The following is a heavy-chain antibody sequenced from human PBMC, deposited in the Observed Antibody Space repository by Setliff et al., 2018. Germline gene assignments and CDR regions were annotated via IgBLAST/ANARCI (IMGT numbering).Heavy chain of an antibody. D-gene: IGHD3-22*01. CDR2: IYHSGST. CDR3: ARAVLVVDAEDY. J-gene: IGHJ4*02. CDR1: GYSISSGYY. Sequence: PSETLSLTCTVSGYSISSGYYWGWIRQPPGKGLEWIGSIYHSGSTYYSPSLKSRVTISVDTSKNQFSLKLSSVTAADTAVYYCARAVLVVDAEDYWGQGTLVTVSS. V-gene: IGHV4-38-2*02.